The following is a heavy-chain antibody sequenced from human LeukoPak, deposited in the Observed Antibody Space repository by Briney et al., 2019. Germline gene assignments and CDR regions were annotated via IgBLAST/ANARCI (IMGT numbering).Heavy chain of an antibody. CDR1: GFTFITND. CDR3: ARGVEPLAANTLAY. J-gene: IGHJ4*01. Sequence: GGSLRLSCAASGFTFITNDMTWVRQAPGKGLEWVSVLYSDGNTKYADSMQGRFTISRDNSKNTLYLEMNSLSPDDTAVYYCARGVEPLAANTLAYWGHGTLVTVSS. D-gene: IGHD1-14*01. CDR2: LYSDGNT. V-gene: IGHV3-53*01.